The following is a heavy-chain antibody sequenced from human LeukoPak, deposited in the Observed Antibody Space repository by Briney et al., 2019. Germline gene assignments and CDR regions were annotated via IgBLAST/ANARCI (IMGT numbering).Heavy chain of an antibody. J-gene: IGHJ6*04. Sequence: SVKVSCTASGGTFSSYAISWVRQAPGQGLGWMGGIIPIFGAANYAQKFQGRVTITADGSTSTAYMELSSLRSEDTAVYYCARGDIVVVPAASSFYYYYGMDVWGKGTTVTVSS. V-gene: IGHV1-69*13. CDR1: GGTFSSYA. CDR3: ARGDIVVVPAASSFYYYYGMDV. CDR2: IIPIFGAA. D-gene: IGHD2-2*01.